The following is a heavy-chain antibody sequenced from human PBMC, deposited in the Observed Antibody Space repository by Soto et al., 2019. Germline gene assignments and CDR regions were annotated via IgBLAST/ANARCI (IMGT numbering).Heavy chain of an antibody. CDR1: GGSISSSSYY. V-gene: IGHV4-39*07. J-gene: IGHJ4*02. CDR2: IYYSGST. Sequence: SETLSLTCTVSGGSISSSSYYWGWIRQPPGKGLEWIGSIYYSGSTYYNPSLKSRVTISVDTSKNQFSLKLSSVTAADTAVYYCARTIDSYGYFHYWGQGTLVNVSS. D-gene: IGHD5-18*01. CDR3: ARTIDSYGYFHY.